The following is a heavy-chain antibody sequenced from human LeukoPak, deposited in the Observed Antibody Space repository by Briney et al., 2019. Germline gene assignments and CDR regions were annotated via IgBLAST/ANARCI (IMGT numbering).Heavy chain of an antibody. J-gene: IGHJ6*03. D-gene: IGHD1-26*01. CDR2: ISAYNGNT. V-gene: IGHV1-18*01. Sequence: ASVKVSCKASGDTFTSYGISWVRQAPGQGLEWMGWISAYNGNTNYAQKFQGRVTITTDESTSTAYMELSSLRSEDTAVYYCARDYGSTLLGYYYYYMDVWGKGTTVTVSS. CDR3: ARDYGSTLLGYYYYYMDV. CDR1: GDTFTSYG.